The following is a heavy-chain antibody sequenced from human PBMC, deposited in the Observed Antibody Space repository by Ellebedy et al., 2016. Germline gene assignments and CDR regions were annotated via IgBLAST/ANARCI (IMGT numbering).Heavy chain of an antibody. V-gene: IGHV1-18*01. Sequence: ASVKVSCKASGYTFTSYGISWVRQAPGQGLEWMGWISAYNGNTNYAQKLQGRVTMTTDTSTSTAYMELRSLRSDDTAVYYCARAYQLNSSGWYLDAFDIWGQGTMVTVSS. CDR3: ARAYQLNSSGWYLDAFDI. D-gene: IGHD6-19*01. CDR1: GYTFTSYG. CDR2: ISAYNGNT. J-gene: IGHJ3*02.